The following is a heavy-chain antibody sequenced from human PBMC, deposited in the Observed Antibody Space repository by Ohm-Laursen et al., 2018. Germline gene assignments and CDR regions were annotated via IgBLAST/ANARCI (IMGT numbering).Heavy chain of an antibody. Sequence: SDTLSLTCTVSGGSISSYYWSWIRQPPGKGLEWIGYIYYSGSTNYNPSLKSRVTISVDTSKNQFSLKLSSVTAADTAVYYCARVLLNLSDYYDSSGYREDAFDIWGQGTMVTVSS. D-gene: IGHD3-22*01. CDR2: IYYSGST. J-gene: IGHJ3*02. CDR3: ARVLLNLSDYYDSSGYREDAFDI. CDR1: GGSISSYY. V-gene: IGHV4-59*07.